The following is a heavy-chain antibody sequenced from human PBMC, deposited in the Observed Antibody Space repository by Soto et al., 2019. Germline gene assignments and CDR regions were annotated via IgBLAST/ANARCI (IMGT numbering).Heavy chain of an antibody. V-gene: IGHV3-30*03. CDR3: AREPRTGDAFDM. CDR2: ISYDGSNE. J-gene: IGHJ3*02. CDR1: GFTFSSYG. Sequence: QVQLVESGGGVVQPGRSLRLSCAASGFTFSSYGMHWVRQAPGKGLEWVAVISYDGSNENYAGSVKGRFSITRDNPKNTLYLQMNSLRAEDTAIYYCAREPRTGDAFDMWGQGTMVTVSS.